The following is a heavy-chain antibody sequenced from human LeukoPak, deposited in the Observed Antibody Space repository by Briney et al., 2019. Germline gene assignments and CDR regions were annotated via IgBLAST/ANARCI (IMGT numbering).Heavy chain of an antibody. D-gene: IGHD3/OR15-3a*01. Sequence: SETLSLTCTVSGGSISSGGYYWSWIRQPPGKGLEWIGYIYHSGSTYYNPSLKSRVTISVDRSKNQFSLKLSTVTAADTAVYYCARPSFGRYLDAFDIWGQGTMVTVSS. CDR2: IYHSGST. CDR1: GGSISSGGYY. J-gene: IGHJ3*02. CDR3: ARPSFGRYLDAFDI. V-gene: IGHV4-30-2*01.